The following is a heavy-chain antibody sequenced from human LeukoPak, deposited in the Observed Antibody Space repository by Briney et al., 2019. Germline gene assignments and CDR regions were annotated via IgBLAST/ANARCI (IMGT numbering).Heavy chain of an antibody. Sequence: GGSLRLSCAASGFTFSSYAMSWVRQAPGKGLEWVSAISGSGGSTCYADSVKGRFTISRDNSKNTLYLQMNSLRAEDTAVYYCAKLRRRGYYDSSGYSLGHYFDYWGQGTLVTVSS. CDR1: GFTFSSYA. CDR2: ISGSGGST. J-gene: IGHJ4*02. V-gene: IGHV3-23*01. CDR3: AKLRRRGYYDSSGYSLGHYFDY. D-gene: IGHD3-22*01.